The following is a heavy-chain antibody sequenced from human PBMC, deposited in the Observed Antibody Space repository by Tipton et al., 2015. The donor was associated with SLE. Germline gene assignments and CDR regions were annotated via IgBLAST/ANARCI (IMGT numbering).Heavy chain of an antibody. CDR1: GYTFTSYD. V-gene: IGHV1-8*01. Sequence: QSGAEVKKPGAAVKVSCKASGYTFTSYDINWVRQATGQGLEWMGWMNPNSGNTGYAQKFQGRVTITRNTAISTAYMELSSLRSEDPACYYCARGPSWNGYYYYFDYWGQGPLVTVSS. D-gene: IGHD3-3*01. CDR2: MNPNSGNT. J-gene: IGHJ4*02. CDR3: ARGPSWNGYYYYFDY.